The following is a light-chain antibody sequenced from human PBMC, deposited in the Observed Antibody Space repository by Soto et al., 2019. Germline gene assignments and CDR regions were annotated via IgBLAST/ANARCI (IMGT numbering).Light chain of an antibody. Sequence: DIQMTQSPSTLSASVGDRVTITCRASQSLSNSLAWYQQKPGKAPNLLIYKASSLESGVPSRFSGSGSGTEFTLTISSLQPDDFATYYCRQYVSYPVTFGGGTKVEMK. V-gene: IGKV1-5*03. CDR3: RQYVSYPVT. CDR2: KAS. J-gene: IGKJ4*01. CDR1: QSLSNS.